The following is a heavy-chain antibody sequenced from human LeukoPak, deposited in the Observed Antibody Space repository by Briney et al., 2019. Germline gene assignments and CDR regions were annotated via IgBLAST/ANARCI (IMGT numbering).Heavy chain of an antibody. D-gene: IGHD3-10*01. J-gene: IGHJ4*02. V-gene: IGHV3-23*01. CDR2: ISGSGGST. Sequence: GSLRLSCAASGFTFSSYAMSWVRQAPGKGLEWVSGISGSGGSTYYADSVKGRFTISRDNSKNTLYLQMDSLRAEDTAVYYCARDLRKGTYFDSWGQGTLVTVSS. CDR1: GFTFSSYA. CDR3: ARDLRKGTYFDS.